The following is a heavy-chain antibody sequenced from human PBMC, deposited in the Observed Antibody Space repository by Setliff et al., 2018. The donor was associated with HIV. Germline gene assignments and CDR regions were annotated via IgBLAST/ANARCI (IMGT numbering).Heavy chain of an antibody. J-gene: IGHJ4*02. Sequence: SETLSLTCAVYGGSFSGYYWSWIRQPPGKGLEWIGEINHSGSTNYNMSLWSRVTISLDASRNQFSLGLISVTAADTAVYYCAGGPSTTSIDYWAQGTLVTVSS. CDR1: GGSFSGYY. CDR2: INHSGST. V-gene: IGHV4-34*01. CDR3: AGGPSTTSIDY. D-gene: IGHD1-26*01.